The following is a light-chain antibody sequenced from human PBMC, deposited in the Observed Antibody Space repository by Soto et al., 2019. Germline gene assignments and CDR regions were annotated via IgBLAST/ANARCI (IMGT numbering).Light chain of an antibody. V-gene: IGKV3-15*01. Sequence: EIVMTQSPATLSVSPGERATLSCRASQSVSSNLAWYQQKPGQAPSLLIYCASTRATGTPARFSGSGSGTDFTLTISSLQSEDFAVYYCQQYIRWPLTFGGGTKVEIK. CDR3: QQYIRWPLT. CDR2: CAS. CDR1: QSVSSN. J-gene: IGKJ4*01.